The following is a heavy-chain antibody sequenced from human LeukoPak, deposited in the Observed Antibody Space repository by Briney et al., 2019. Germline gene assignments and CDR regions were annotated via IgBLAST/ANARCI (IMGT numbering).Heavy chain of an antibody. Sequence: SETLSLTCAVYGGSFSGYYWSWIRQPPGKGLEWIGEINHSGSTNYNPSLKSRVTISVDTSKDQFSLKLSSVTAADTAVYYCARRQGLYSSGWYWRFDYWGQGTLVTVSS. CDR2: INHSGST. D-gene: IGHD6-19*01. V-gene: IGHV4-34*01. J-gene: IGHJ4*02. CDR1: GGSFSGYY. CDR3: ARRQGLYSSGWYWRFDY.